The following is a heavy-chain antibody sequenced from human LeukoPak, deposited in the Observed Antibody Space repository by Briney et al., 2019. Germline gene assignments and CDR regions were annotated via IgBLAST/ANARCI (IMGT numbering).Heavy chain of an antibody. D-gene: IGHD3-10*01. V-gene: IGHV3-43*01. CDR3: ASPRGGAFDI. CDR2: ISWDGGST. Sequence: GGSLRLSCAASGFTFDDYTMHWVRQAPGKGLEWVSLISWDGGSTYYADSVKGRFTISRDNSKNTLYLQMNSLRGEDTAVYYCASPRGGAFDIWGQGTMVTVSS. CDR1: GFTFDDYT. J-gene: IGHJ3*02.